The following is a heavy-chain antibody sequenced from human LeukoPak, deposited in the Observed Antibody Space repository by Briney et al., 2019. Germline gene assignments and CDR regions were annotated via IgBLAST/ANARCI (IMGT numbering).Heavy chain of an antibody. CDR2: IWYDGSNK. J-gene: IGHJ4*02. Sequence: PGGSLRLSCAASGYTFSSYGVHWVRQAPGQGLEWVAFIWYDGSNKYYADSVKGRFTISRDNSKNTLYLQMNSLRAEDTAVYYCARGALPTEYYFDYWGQGTLVTVS. CDR1: GYTFSSYG. CDR3: ARGALPTEYYFDY. V-gene: IGHV3-30*02. D-gene: IGHD3-16*02.